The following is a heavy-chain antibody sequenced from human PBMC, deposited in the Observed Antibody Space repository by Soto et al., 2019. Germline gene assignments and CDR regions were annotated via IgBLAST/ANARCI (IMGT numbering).Heavy chain of an antibody. Sequence: EVQLLESGGGLVQPGGSLRRSCAASGFTFDSYALSWVRQAPGTGLEWVSAISGSGAGTYYADSVKGRFTISRDNSKNTLYLQMNSQRAKDTAIDYCAKPNSNYALYYYYYIDVWGKGTTVTVSS. CDR2: ISGSGAGT. CDR3: AKPNSNYALYYYYYIDV. V-gene: IGHV3-23*01. CDR1: GFTFDSYA. J-gene: IGHJ6*03. D-gene: IGHD4-4*01.